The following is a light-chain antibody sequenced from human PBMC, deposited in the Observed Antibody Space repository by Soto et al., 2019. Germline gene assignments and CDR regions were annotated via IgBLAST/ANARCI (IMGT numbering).Light chain of an antibody. V-gene: IGKV3-20*01. Sequence: EIVLTQSPGPLSLSPGERATLSCRASQSVSSSYLAWYQQKVGQAPRLLIYGASSRATGIPDRFSGSGSGTDFTLTISRLEPEDFAVYYCQQYGTSLFTFGPGTKVDIK. CDR1: QSVSSSY. J-gene: IGKJ3*01. CDR3: QQYGTSLFT. CDR2: GAS.